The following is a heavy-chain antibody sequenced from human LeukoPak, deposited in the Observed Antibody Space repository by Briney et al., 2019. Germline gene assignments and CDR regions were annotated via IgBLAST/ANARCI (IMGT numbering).Heavy chain of an antibody. Sequence: GGSLRLSCAASGFTFSGHWVSWVRQAPGKGLEWVANINQGGSDKYYVDSVKGRFTISRDNANNLLYLQMNSLRGEDTAVYYCTRDRSRAEDDWGQGTLVTVSS. CDR3: TRDRSRAEDD. D-gene: IGHD1-14*01. CDR1: GFTFSGHW. J-gene: IGHJ4*02. V-gene: IGHV3-7*01. CDR2: INQGGSDK.